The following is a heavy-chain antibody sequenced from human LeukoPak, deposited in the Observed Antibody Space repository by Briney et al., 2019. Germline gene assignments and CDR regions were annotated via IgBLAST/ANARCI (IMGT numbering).Heavy chain of an antibody. V-gene: IGHV3-9*01. CDR2: ISWNSGSI. CDR3: ARDQGYGDAHDAFDI. D-gene: IGHD4-17*01. CDR1: GLTFDDYA. Sequence: GGSLRLSCAASGLTFDDYAMHWVRQAPGKGLEWVSGISWNSGSIGYADSVKGRFTISRDNAKNSLYLQMNSLRAEDTAVYYCARDQGYGDAHDAFDIWGQGTMVTVS. J-gene: IGHJ3*02.